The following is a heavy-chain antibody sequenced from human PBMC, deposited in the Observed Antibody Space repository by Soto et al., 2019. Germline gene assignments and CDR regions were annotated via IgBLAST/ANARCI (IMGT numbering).Heavy chain of an antibody. J-gene: IGHJ4*02. CDR2: MYYTGSI. CDR3: ARLFWSGYAFDY. Sequence: QVQLQESGPGLVKPSQTLSLTCTVSGASITSDNYYWGWVRQPPGKGLEWVAYMYYTGSIYYSPSLKSRSAISMDTYKNQLSLRVTSVTAADTAVYYCARLFWSGYAFDYWGQGTLVTVSS. D-gene: IGHD3-3*01. CDR1: GASITSDNYY. V-gene: IGHV4-31*03.